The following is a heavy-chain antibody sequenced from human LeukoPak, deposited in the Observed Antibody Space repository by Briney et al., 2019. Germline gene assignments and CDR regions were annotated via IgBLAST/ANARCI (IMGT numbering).Heavy chain of an antibody. D-gene: IGHD6-13*01. J-gene: IGHJ6*02. V-gene: IGHV1-69*13. CDR3: AENGISSGYSSSWYGYYYYGMDV. CDR2: IIPIFGTA. CDR1: GGTFSSYA. Sequence: SVKVSCKASGGTFSSYAISWVRQAPGQGLEWMGGIIPIFGTANYAQKFQGRVTITADESTSTAYMELSSLRSEGTAVYYCAENGISSGYSSSWYGYYYYGMDVWGQGTTVTVSS.